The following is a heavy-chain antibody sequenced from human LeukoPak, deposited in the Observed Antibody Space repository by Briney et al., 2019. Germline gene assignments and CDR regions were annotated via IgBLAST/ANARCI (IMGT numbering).Heavy chain of an antibody. Sequence: SETLSLTWAVYGGSFSGYYWSWIRQPPGKGLEWIGEINHSGSTNYNPSLKSRVTISVDTSKNQFSLKLSSVTAADTAVYYCATSSGIAVSYFDYWGQGTLVTVSS. CDR2: INHSGST. CDR3: ATSSGIAVSYFDY. J-gene: IGHJ4*02. D-gene: IGHD6-19*01. CDR1: GGSFSGYY. V-gene: IGHV4-34*01.